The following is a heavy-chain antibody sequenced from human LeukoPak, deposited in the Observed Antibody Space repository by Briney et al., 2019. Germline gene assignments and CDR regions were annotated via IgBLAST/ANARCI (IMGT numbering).Heavy chain of an antibody. CDR3: AKSLGVGGYTRYKGFDQ. CDR2: ISGSGGST. CDR1: GFTFSSYA. D-gene: IGHD5-24*01. J-gene: IGHJ4*02. V-gene: IGHV3-23*01. Sequence: GGSLRLSCAASGFTFSSYAMSWVRQAPGKGLEWVSAISGSGGSTYYADSVKGRFTISRDNSKNTLYLQMSSLRAEDTAVYYCAKSLGVGGYTRYKGFDQWGQGTLVPVSS.